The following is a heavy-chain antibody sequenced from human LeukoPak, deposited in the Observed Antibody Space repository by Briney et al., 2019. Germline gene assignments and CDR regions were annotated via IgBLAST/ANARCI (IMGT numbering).Heavy chain of an antibody. D-gene: IGHD6-13*01. V-gene: IGHV3-48*03. CDR2: ISSSGSIT. Sequence: GGSLRLSCADSGVAFNSYEMNWVRQAPGKGLEWVSYISSSGSITYYADSVKGRFTISRDNAKNSLYLQMNSLRAEDTAVYYCAREGKEGTWFNAVDVWGQGTMVTVSS. J-gene: IGHJ3*01. CDR3: AREGKEGTWFNAVDV. CDR1: GVAFNSYE.